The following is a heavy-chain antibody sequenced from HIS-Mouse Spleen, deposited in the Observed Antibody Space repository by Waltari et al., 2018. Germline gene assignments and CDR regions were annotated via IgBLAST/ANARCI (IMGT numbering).Heavy chain of an antibody. Sequence: QLQLQESGPGLVKPSETLSLTCTFSGGSISSSSYYWGWIRQPPGKGLEWIGSIYYSGRTYDNPSLKSRVTISVDTSKNQFSLKLSSVTAADTAVYYCAREIPYSSSWYDWYFDLWGRGTLVTVSS. CDR3: AREIPYSSSWYDWYFDL. D-gene: IGHD6-13*01. CDR1: GGSISSSSYY. J-gene: IGHJ2*01. CDR2: IYYSGRT. V-gene: IGHV4-39*07.